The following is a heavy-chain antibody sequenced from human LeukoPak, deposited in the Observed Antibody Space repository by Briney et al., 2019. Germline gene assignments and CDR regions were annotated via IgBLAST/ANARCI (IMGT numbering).Heavy chain of an antibody. J-gene: IGHJ5*02. CDR1: GGSISSGGYS. CDR2: IYYSGST. Sequence: SQTLSLTCAVSGGSISSGGYSWSWIRQPPGKGLEWIGYIYYSGSTYYNPPLKSRVTISVDTSKNQFSLKLSSVTAADTAVYYCARTIRVAATHHDNWFDPWGQGTLVTVSS. D-gene: IGHD2-15*01. V-gene: IGHV4-30-2*03. CDR3: ARTIRVAATHHDNWFDP.